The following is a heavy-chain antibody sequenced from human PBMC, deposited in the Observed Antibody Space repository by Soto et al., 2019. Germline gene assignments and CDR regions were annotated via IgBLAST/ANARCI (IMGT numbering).Heavy chain of an antibody. CDR3: ARVVSPGFYVDY. D-gene: IGHD1-26*01. CDR1: GFTFRDHY. J-gene: IGHJ4*02. CDR2: NRNKVNSYTT. V-gene: IGHV3-72*01. Sequence: GGSLRLSCAASGFTFRDHYMDWVRQAPGKGLEWVGRNRNKVNSYTTEYAASVKGRFTISRDESKNSLYLQMNNLKTEDTAVYYCARVVSPGFYVDYWGQGTLVTVSS.